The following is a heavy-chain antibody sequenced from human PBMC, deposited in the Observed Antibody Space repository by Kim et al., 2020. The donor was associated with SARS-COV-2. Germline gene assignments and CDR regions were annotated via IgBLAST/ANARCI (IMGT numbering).Heavy chain of an antibody. Sequence: TDGGTTDYAAPVKGRFTISRDDSKNTLYLQMNSLKTEDTAVYYCTTGPDYWGQGTLVTVSS. J-gene: IGHJ4*02. CDR3: TTGPDY. CDR2: TDGGTT. V-gene: IGHV3-15*01.